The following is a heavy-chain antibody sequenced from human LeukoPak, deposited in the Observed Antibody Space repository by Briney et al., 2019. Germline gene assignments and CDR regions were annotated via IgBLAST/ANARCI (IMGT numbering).Heavy chain of an antibody. V-gene: IGHV4-59*08. D-gene: IGHD3-9*01. CDR2: IYYSGST. Sequence: SETLSLTCTVSGVSISSYYWTWIRQPPGKGLEWIGYIYYSGSTNYNPSLKSRVTISVDTSKNQFSLKLSSVTAADTAVYYCARLYDILTGYMFPYEGGYFDYWGQGTLVTVSS. CDR3: ARLYDILTGYMFPYEGGYFDY. CDR1: GVSISSYY. J-gene: IGHJ4*02.